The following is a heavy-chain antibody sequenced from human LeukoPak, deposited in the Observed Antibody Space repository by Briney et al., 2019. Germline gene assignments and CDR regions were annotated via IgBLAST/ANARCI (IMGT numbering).Heavy chain of an antibody. J-gene: IGHJ5*02. Sequence: PGGSLRLSCAASAFTFSTYDMHWVRQAPGKGLEWVAFIRYDGGSKYYADSVKGRFTISRDNSKSTLYLQMNSLRAEDTAVYYCARGIDCSGGSCYSFDPWGQGTLVTVSS. CDR3: ARGIDCSGGSCYSFDP. V-gene: IGHV3-30*02. D-gene: IGHD2-15*01. CDR2: IRYDGGSK. CDR1: AFTFSTYD.